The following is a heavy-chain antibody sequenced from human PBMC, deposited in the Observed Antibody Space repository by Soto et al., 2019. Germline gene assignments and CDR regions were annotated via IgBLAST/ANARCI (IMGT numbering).Heavy chain of an antibody. V-gene: IGHV3-33*01. Sequence: PGGSLRLSCAASGFTFSSYGMHWVRQAPCKRLEWVAVIWYDGSNKYYADSVKGRFTISRDNSKNTLYLQMNSLRAEDTAVYYCARASTYDFWSGYSDAFDIWGQGTMVTVSS. CDR1: GFTFSSYG. D-gene: IGHD3-3*01. CDR2: IWYDGSNK. J-gene: IGHJ3*02. CDR3: ARASTYDFWSGYSDAFDI.